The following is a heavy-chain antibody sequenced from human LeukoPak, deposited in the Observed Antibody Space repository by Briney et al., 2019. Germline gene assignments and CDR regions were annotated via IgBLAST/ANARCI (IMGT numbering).Heavy chain of an antibody. V-gene: IGHV4-61*02. J-gene: IGHJ4*02. CDR1: GGSISSGSYY. Sequence: SETLSLTCTASGGSISSGSYYWSWIRQPAGKGLEWIGRIYTSGSTNYNPSLKSRVTISVDKSKNQFSLKLSSVTAADTAVYYCARGGIAAAGTPDYWGQGTLVTVSS. CDR3: ARGGIAAAGTPDY. CDR2: IYTSGST. D-gene: IGHD6-13*01.